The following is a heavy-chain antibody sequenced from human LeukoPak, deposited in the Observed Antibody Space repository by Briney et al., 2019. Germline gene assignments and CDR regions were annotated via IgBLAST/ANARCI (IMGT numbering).Heavy chain of an antibody. CDR3: AQGIFGVVRYPFDY. V-gene: IGHV3-9*03. J-gene: IGHJ4*02. D-gene: IGHD3-3*01. CDR1: GFTFDDYA. Sequence: GGSLRLSCAASGFTFDDYAMHWVRQAPGKGLEWVSGISWNSGSIGYADSVKGRFTISKDNAKHSLYLQMNSLRAEDMALYYCAQGIFGVVRYPFDYWGQGTLVTVSS. CDR2: ISWNSGSI.